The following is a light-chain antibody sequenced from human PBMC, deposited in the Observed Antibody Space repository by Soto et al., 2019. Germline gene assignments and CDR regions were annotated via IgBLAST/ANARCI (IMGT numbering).Light chain of an antibody. CDR1: QTISSW. CDR3: QQSYSSPPT. CDR2: KAS. Sequence: DIQMTQSPSTLSGSVGDRVTITCRASQTISSWLAWYQQKPGKAPKLLIYKASTLKSGVPSRFSGSGSGTDFTLTISSLQLEDFATYYCQQSYSSPPTFGQGTKGDI. J-gene: IGKJ1*01. V-gene: IGKV1-5*03.